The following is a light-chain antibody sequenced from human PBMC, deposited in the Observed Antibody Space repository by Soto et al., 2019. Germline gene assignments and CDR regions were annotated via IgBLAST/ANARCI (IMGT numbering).Light chain of an antibody. J-gene: IGLJ1*01. CDR3: SSYAGSNNLYV. CDR2: EVS. CDR1: SSDVGGYNY. V-gene: IGLV2-8*01. Sequence: QSALTQPPSASGSPGQSVTISCTGTSSDVGGYNYVSWYPQHPGKAPQLMIYEVSKRPSGVPDRFSGSKSGNTASLTVSGLQAEDEADYYCSSYAGSNNLYVFGTGTKLTVL.